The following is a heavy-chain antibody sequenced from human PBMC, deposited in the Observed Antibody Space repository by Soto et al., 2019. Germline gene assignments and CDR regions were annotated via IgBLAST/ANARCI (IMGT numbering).Heavy chain of an antibody. CDR1: GGTFSSYA. V-gene: IGHV1-69*01. CDR3: ARAWAGYCSGGSCYWRDYYYYYGMDV. D-gene: IGHD2-15*01. Sequence: VKVSCKASGGTFSSYAISWVRQAPGQGLEWMGGIIPIFGTANYAQKFQGRVTITADESTSTAYMELSSLRSEDTAVYYCARAWAGYCSGGSCYWRDYYYYYGMDVWGQGTTVTVSS. CDR2: IIPIFGTA. J-gene: IGHJ6*02.